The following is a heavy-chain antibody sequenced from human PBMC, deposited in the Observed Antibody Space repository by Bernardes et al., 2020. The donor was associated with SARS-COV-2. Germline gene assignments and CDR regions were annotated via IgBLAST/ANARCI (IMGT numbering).Heavy chain of an antibody. CDR3: ASASDLYYDFWSGQSVVFDY. Sequence: SETLSLTCAVSGGSISSSNWWSWVRQPPGKGLEWIGEIYHSGSTNYNPSLKSRVTISVDKSKNQFSLKLSSVTAADTAVYYCASASDLYYDFWSGQSVVFDYWGQGTLVTVSS. CDR2: IYHSGST. D-gene: IGHD3-3*01. J-gene: IGHJ4*02. CDR1: GGSISSSNW. V-gene: IGHV4-4*02.